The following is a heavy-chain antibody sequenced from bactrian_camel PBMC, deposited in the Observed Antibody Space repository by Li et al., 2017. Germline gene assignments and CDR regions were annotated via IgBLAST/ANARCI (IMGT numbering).Heavy chain of an antibody. CDR2: INSDGRT. CDR1: GDTSRISC. CDR3: AADTRVRDGFCYTGEGAFAC. J-gene: IGHJ6*01. D-gene: IGHD2*01. V-gene: IGHV3S26*01. Sequence: HVQLVESGGGSVQAGGSLRLSCAASGDTSRISCMGRFRQVPGQGREGIAAINSDGRTTYAESMKGRFTISRDNAKNTLSLEMSSLTADAAATYYCAADTRVRDGFCYTGEGAFACWGQGTQVTVS.